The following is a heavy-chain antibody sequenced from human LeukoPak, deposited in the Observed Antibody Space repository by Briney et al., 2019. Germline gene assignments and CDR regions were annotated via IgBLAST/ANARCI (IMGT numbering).Heavy chain of an antibody. V-gene: IGHV3-21*01. CDR3: ARGHYDVLAASYKWTPDY. Sequence: GGSLRLSCAASGFTFNTFNMNWVRQAPGKGLEWVSSITSGGDYIYYADSVKGRLTTSRDNANNSLSLQLNSLRVEDTAVYYCARGHYDVLAASYKWTPDYWGQGTLVTVSS. CDR2: ITSGGDYI. J-gene: IGHJ4*02. CDR1: GFTFNTFN. D-gene: IGHD3-9*01.